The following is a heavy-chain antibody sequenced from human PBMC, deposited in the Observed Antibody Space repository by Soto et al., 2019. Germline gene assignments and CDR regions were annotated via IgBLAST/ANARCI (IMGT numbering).Heavy chain of an antibody. Sequence: PGWAQRLFCISSGFTFSTYTINWVRQAPGEXLESVSVIRGFSPYTFYAESVTGRFTISRDNAKNSLYLQMNSLSAQDTATTYSPRDRGYDAHDYYYNAMDVWGQGTTATV. CDR3: PRDRGYDAHDYYYNAMDV. CDR1: GFTFSTYT. J-gene: IGHJ6*02. V-gene: IGHV3-21*01. D-gene: IGHD2-15*01. CDR2: IRGFSPYT.